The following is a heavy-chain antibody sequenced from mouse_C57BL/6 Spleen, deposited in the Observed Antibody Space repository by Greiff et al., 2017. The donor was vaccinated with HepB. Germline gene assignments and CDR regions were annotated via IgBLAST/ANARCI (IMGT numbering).Heavy chain of an antibody. Sequence: EVMLVEPGGGLVKPGGSLKLSCAASGFTFSSYAMSWVRQTPEKRLEWVATISAGSSYTYYTDNVKGRFTITRDNATNNLYLQMSHLKSEDTAMYYCARDEARGSYFDYWGQGTTLTVSS. D-gene: IGHD3-1*01. V-gene: IGHV5-4*01. J-gene: IGHJ2*01. CDR3: ARDEARGSYFDY. CDR2: ISAGSSYT. CDR1: GFTFSSYA.